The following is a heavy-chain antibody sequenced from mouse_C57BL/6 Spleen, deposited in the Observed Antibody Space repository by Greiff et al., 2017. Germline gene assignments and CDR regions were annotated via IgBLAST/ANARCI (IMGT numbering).Heavy chain of an antibody. CDR3: TRWRPLYAMDY. J-gene: IGHJ4*01. CDR2: IDPETGGT. V-gene: IGHV1-15*01. CDR1: GYTFTDYE. Sequence: VQLQQSGAELVRPGASVTLSCKASGYTFTDYEMHWVKQTPVHGLEWIGAIDPETGGTAYNQKFQGKAILTADKSSSTAYMELRSLTSEDSAVYYCTRWRPLYAMDYWGQGTSVTVSS.